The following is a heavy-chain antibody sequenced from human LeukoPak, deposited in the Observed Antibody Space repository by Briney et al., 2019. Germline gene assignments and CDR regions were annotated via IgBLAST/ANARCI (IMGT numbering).Heavy chain of an antibody. J-gene: IGHJ3*02. V-gene: IGHV1-46*01. CDR2: INPSSGST. CDR3: ARESLGSYKTVVIVARGHDAFYM. CDR1: GYTFTSYY. Sequence: ASVKVSCKASGYTFTSYYMHWVRQAPGQGLEWMGIINPSSGSTRYAQKFQGRVNMTRDMSTSTVYMELSSLRSEDTAVYYCARESLGSYKTVVIVARGHDAFYMWGQGTMVTVSS. D-gene: IGHD3-22*01.